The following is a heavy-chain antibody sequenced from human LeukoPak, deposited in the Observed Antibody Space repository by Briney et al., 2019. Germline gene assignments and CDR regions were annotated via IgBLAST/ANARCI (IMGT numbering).Heavy chain of an antibody. D-gene: IGHD6-6*01. CDR1: GFTVSSNY. V-gene: IGHV3-66*01. J-gene: IGHJ4*02. Sequence: GGSLRLSCAASGFTVSSNYMSWVRQAPGKGLEWVSVIYSGGSTYYADSVKGRFTISRDNSKNTLYLQMNSLKTEDTAVYYCTTELSSVPSKFQWGQGTLVTVSS. CDR2: IYSGGST. CDR3: TTELSSVPSKFQ.